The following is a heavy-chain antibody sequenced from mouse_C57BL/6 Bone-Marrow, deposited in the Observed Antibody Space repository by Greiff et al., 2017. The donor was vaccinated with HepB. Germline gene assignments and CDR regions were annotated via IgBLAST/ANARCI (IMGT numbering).Heavy chain of an antibody. D-gene: IGHD1-1*01. V-gene: IGHV14-3*01. Sequence: VHVKQSVAELVRPGASVKLSCTASGFNIKNTYMHWVKQRPEQGLEWIGRIDPANGNTKYAPKFQGKATITADPSSNTAYLQLSSLTSEDTAIYYWARYGSSYDWYFDVWGTGTTVTVSS. CDR3: ARYGSSYDWYFDV. CDR2: IDPANGNT. CDR1: GFNIKNTY. J-gene: IGHJ1*03.